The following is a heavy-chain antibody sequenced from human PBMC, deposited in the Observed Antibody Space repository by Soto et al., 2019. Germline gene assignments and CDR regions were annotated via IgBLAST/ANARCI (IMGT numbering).Heavy chain of an antibody. Sequence: GGSLRRSCAASGFTSSNYGMHWVRQSPGKGLEWVAVISYDGSNKYYADSVKGRFTISRDNSKNTLYLQMNSLRAEDTAVYYCANVLRLDYWGQGTLVTVSS. CDR1: GFTSSNYG. D-gene: IGHD2-8*01. V-gene: IGHV3-30*18. CDR3: ANVLRLDY. J-gene: IGHJ4*02. CDR2: ISYDGSNK.